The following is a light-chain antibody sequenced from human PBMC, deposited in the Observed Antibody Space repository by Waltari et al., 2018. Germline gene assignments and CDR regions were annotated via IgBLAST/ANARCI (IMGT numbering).Light chain of an antibody. V-gene: IGKV3-15*01. Sequence: EIVMRQSPATLAVSPGDTATLSCRASQNIGSSLAWYPQKPGQAPRLLIYYASTRATGIPARFSGSESGTEFTLTISNLQSEDFAIYYCQQYYNWPPKITFGQGTRLE. CDR3: QQYYNWPPKIT. CDR1: QNIGSS. CDR2: YAS. J-gene: IGKJ5*01.